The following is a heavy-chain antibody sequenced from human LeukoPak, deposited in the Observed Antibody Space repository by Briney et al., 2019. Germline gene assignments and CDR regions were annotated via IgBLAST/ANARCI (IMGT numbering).Heavy chain of an antibody. CDR2: INPNSGGS. CDR1: GYTFTGYY. Sequence: ASVKVSCKASGYTFTGYYMHWVRQAPGQGLEWMGWINPNSGGSNYAQKFQGRVTMTRDTSISTAYMELSRLRSDDTAVYYCARDPDIVVVPAENWFDPWGQGTLVTVSS. D-gene: IGHD2-2*01. J-gene: IGHJ5*02. CDR3: ARDPDIVVVPAENWFDP. V-gene: IGHV1-2*02.